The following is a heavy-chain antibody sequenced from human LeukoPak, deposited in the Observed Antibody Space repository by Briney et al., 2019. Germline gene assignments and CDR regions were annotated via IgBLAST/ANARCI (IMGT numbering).Heavy chain of an antibody. D-gene: IGHD1-26*01. CDR1: GFSFSDYA. CDR3: GRALGSPLDY. CDR2: ISYDGSNK. V-gene: IGHV3-30-3*01. Sequence: GGSLRLSCAASGFSFSDYAMYWVRQAPGKGLEWVAVISYDGSNKYYADSVKGRFTISRDNAKSTLYLQMNSLRAEDTAVYYCGRALGSPLDYWGQGTLVTVSS. J-gene: IGHJ4*02.